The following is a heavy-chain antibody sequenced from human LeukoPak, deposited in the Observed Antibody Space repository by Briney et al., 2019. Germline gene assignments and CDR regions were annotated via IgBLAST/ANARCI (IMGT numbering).Heavy chain of an antibody. V-gene: IGHV5-51*01. CDR1: GYSFINYW. J-gene: IGHJ5*02. D-gene: IGHD3-10*01. CDR3: ARRSYSGNWFDP. Sequence: GDSLKISCKGSGYSFINYWTGWVRQMPGKGLEWMGIIYPGDSDTRYSPSFQGQVAISADKSISTAYLQWSSLKASDTAMYYCARRSYSGNWFDPWGQGTLVTVSS. CDR2: IYPGDSDT.